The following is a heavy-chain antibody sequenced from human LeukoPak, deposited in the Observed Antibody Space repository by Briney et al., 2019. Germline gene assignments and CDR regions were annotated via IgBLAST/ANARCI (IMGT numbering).Heavy chain of an antibody. CDR1: EFTISSYG. J-gene: IGHJ6*03. CDR2: ILYDGSNK. D-gene: IGHD2-2*02. Sequence: GGSLRLSCAADEFTISSYGMHWVRQVPGKGLEWVACILYDGSNKYYANSVKSRFTISRDNSKNTLYLKMNSLRGEDTAVYYCAKTPVVAAAIGGSYYYYSMDVWGKGTTVTVSS. V-gene: IGHV3-30*02. CDR3: AKTPVVAAAIGGSYYYYSMDV.